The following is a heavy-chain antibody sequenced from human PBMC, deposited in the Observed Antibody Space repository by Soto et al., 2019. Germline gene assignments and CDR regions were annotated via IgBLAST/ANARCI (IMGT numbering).Heavy chain of an antibody. CDR1: GFTFSIYS. J-gene: IGHJ4*02. Sequence: GWSPRLSCASSGFTFSIYSMNWVRQAPGKGLEWVSYISSSSSTIYYADSVKGRFTISRDNAKNSLYLQMNSLRAEDTAVYYCARVSGYYDSSGYSLDYWGQGP. V-gene: IGHV3-48*01. CDR3: ARVSGYYDSSGYSLDY. CDR2: ISSSSSTI. D-gene: IGHD3-22*01.